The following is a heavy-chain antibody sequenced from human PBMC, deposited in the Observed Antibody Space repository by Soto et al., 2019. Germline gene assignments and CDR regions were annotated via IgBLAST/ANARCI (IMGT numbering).Heavy chain of an antibody. CDR1: GGSISSGGYY. D-gene: IGHD3-22*01. J-gene: IGHJ4*02. V-gene: IGHV4-31*03. CDR3: ATGRDYYDSSGYFDY. CDR2: IYYSGST. Sequence: SETLSLTCTVSGGSISSGGYYWSWIRQHPGKGLEWIGYIYYSGSTYYNPSLKSRVTISVDTSKNQFSLKLSSVTAADTAVYYCATGRDYYDSSGYFDYWGQGTTVTVSS.